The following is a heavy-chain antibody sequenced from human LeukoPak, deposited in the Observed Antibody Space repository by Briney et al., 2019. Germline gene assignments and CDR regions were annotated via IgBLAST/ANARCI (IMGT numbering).Heavy chain of an antibody. CDR2: ISTSSSHM. CDR3: ARGSEWELLSCDH. Sequence: GGSLRLSCAASGFTFSSYSMNWVRQAPGKGLELVSSISTSSSHMYYADSVKGRFTISRDNARNSLYLQMNSLRAEDTAVYHCARGSEWELLSCDHWGQGTLVTVSS. CDR1: GFTFSSYS. D-gene: IGHD1-26*01. V-gene: IGHV3-21*01. J-gene: IGHJ5*02.